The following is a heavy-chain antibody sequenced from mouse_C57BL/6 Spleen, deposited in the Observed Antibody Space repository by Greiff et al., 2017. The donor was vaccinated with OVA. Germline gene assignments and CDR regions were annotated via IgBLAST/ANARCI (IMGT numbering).Heavy chain of an antibody. D-gene: IGHD2-3*01. CDR1: GFNIKDDY. J-gene: IGHJ3*01. CDR3: TTRWLPSWFAY. V-gene: IGHV14-4*01. CDR2: IDPENGDT. Sequence: VQLQQSGAELVRPGASVKLSCTASGFNIKDDYMHWVKQRPEQGLEWIGWIDPENGDTEYAPKFQGKATITADTSSNTAYLQLSSLTSEDTAVYYGTTRWLPSWFAYWGQGTLVTVSA.